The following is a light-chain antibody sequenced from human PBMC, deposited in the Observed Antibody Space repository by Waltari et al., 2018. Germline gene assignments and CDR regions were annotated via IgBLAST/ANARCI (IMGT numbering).Light chain of an antibody. V-gene: IGLV2-8*01. CDR2: EVR. CDR3: TSDAEGNNFYV. J-gene: IGLJ1*01. CDR1: SSDVGAYDR. Sequence: QSALTQPPSASGSPGQSVTISCTGTSSDVGAYDRVSWYQHHPGKAPELLIYEVRKRPSGVPGRFSGSRSGNTASLTVSGLQAEDEADYYCTSDAEGNNFYVVGTGTKVTVL.